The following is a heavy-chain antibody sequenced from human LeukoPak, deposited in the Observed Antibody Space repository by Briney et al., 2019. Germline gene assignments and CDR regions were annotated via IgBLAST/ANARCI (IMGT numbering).Heavy chain of an antibody. D-gene: IGHD5-18*01. CDR1: GFTFSSYW. V-gene: IGHV3-74*01. J-gene: IGHJ3*02. CDR2: IASDGSST. Sequence: GGSLRLSCAASGFTFSSYWMNWVRQAPGKGLVWVSRIASDGSSTTYADSVKGRFSISRDNSKNTLYLQMNSLRAEDTAVYYCAGTDTAMVTSFAFDIWGQGTMVTVSS. CDR3: AGTDTAMVTSFAFDI.